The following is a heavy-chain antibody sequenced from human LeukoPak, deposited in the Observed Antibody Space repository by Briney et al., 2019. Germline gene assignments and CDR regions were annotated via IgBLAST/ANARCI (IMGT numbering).Heavy chain of an antibody. V-gene: IGHV1-46*01. D-gene: IGHD6-13*01. CDR3: ARGDNWAAAGIGWSYNWFDP. CDR1: GYTFTSCY. J-gene: IGHJ5*02. CDR2: INPSGGST. Sequence: ASVKVSCKASGYTFTSCYMHWVRQAPGQGLEWMGIINPSGGSTSYAQKFQGRVTMTRDTSTSTVYMELSSLRSEDTAVYYCARGDNWAAAGIGWSYNWFDPWGQGTLVTVSS.